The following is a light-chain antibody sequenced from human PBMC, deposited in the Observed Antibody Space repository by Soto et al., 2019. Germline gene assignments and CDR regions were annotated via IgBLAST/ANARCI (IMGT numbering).Light chain of an antibody. J-gene: IGKJ4*01. Sequence: EIVLTQSPGTLALSPGERDTLSCWASQSVSRNYLAWYQQIPGQAPRLLMYEASSRPAGIPDRFSGSVSGTHFTLTISGMEPEDFAVYFCHQYGTSPLTCGGGTKVEIK. CDR2: EAS. V-gene: IGKV3-20*01. CDR1: QSVSRNY. CDR3: HQYGTSPLT.